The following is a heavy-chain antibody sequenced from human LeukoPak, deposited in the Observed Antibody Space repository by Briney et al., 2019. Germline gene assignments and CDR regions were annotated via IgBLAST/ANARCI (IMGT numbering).Heavy chain of an antibody. CDR1: GYSISSGYY. CDR2: MFHSGTT. Sequence: PSETLSLTCAVSGYSISSGYYWGWIRQPPGKGLEWIGSMFHSGTTYYNPSLRSRVTISADTSKNQFSLKLSSVTAADTAVYYCARHRGSDWAHDAFDIWGQGTMVTVSS. V-gene: IGHV4-38-2*01. D-gene: IGHD6-19*01. J-gene: IGHJ3*02. CDR3: ARHRGSDWAHDAFDI.